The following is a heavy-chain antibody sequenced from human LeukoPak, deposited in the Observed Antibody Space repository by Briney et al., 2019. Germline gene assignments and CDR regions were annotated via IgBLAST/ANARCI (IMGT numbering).Heavy chain of an antibody. D-gene: IGHD3-9*01. CDR1: GFTFSSYA. CDR3: AKDHVNPSYYDILTGQFDY. J-gene: IGHJ4*02. Sequence: GGSLRLSCAASGFTFSSYAMSWVRQAPGKGLEWVSAISGSGGSTYYADSVKGRFNISRDNSKNTLYLQMNSLRAEDTAVYYCAKDHVNPSYYDILTGQFDYWGQGTLVTVSS. V-gene: IGHV3-23*01. CDR2: ISGSGGST.